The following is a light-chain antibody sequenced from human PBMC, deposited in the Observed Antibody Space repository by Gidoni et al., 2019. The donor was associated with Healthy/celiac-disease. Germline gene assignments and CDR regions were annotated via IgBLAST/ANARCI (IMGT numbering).Light chain of an antibody. Sequence: QSALTQPASVSGSPGQSIPISGTGTSSDVGGYNYVSWYQQPPGKAPKLMIYDVRNRPSGVSNRFSGSKSGNTASLTISGLQAEDEADYYCSSYTSSSTPVVFGGGTKLTVL. CDR1: SSDVGGYNY. J-gene: IGLJ2*01. CDR2: DVR. V-gene: IGLV2-14*01. CDR3: SSYTSSSTPVV.